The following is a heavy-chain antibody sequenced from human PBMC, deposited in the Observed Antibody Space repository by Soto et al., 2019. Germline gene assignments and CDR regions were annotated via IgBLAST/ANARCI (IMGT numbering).Heavy chain of an antibody. V-gene: IGHV3-64D*06. Sequence: PGGSLRLSCGVSGFTFRSYAMHWVRQAPGKGLEYVSAISSNGGSTYYADSVKGRFTISRDNSKNTLYLQMSSLRAEDTAVYYCVKDARDALPFNVLLWFGDLVYFDYWGQGTLVTVSS. J-gene: IGHJ4*02. CDR3: VKDARDALPFNVLLWFGDLVYFDY. D-gene: IGHD3-10*01. CDR2: ISSNGGST. CDR1: GFTFRSYA.